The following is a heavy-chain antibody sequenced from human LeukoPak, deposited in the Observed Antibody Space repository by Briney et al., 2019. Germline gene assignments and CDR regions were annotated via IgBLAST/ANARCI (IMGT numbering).Heavy chain of an antibody. J-gene: IGHJ6*02. V-gene: IGHV1-69*04. D-gene: IGHD6-19*01. Sequence: ASVKVSCKASGGTFSSYAISWVRQAPGQGLEWMGRIIPILGIANYAQKFQGRVTITADKSTNTAYMELSSLRSEDTAVYYCARGRYSSGSYYYGMDVWGQGTTVTVSS. CDR1: GGTFSSYA. CDR2: IIPILGIA. CDR3: ARGRYSSGSYYYGMDV.